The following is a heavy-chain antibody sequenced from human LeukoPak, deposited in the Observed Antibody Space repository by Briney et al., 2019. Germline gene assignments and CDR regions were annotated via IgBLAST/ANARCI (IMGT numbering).Heavy chain of an antibody. J-gene: IGHJ4*02. CDR2: MYYSGST. CDR1: GGSISSYY. CDR3: ASRDYSGRHFDY. V-gene: IGHV4-59*01. Sequence: SETLSLTCTVSGGSISSYYWSWIRQPPGKGLEWIGYMYYSGSTNYNPSLKSRVTISVDTSKNQFSLKLSSVTGADTAMYYCASRDYSGRHFDYWGQGTLVTVSS. D-gene: IGHD4-23*01.